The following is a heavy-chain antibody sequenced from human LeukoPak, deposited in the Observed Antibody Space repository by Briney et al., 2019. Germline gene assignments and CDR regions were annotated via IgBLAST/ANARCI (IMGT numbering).Heavy chain of an antibody. CDR3: ARTPYSSSSYYFDY. D-gene: IGHD6-6*01. CDR2: ISWNSGSI. J-gene: IGHJ4*02. V-gene: IGHV3-9*03. Sequence: GGSLRLSCAASGFTFNDYAMHWVRQAPGKGLEWVSGISWNSGSIGYADSVKGRFTISRDNAKNSLYLQMNSLRAEDMALYYCARTPYSSSSYYFDYWGQGTLVTVSS. CDR1: GFTFNDYA.